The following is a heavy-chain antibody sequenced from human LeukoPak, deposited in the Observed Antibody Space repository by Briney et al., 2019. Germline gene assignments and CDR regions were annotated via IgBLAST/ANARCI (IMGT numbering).Heavy chain of an antibody. J-gene: IGHJ6*02. V-gene: IGHV4-59*01. D-gene: IGHD3-16*01. CDR1: GGSISSYY. CDR3: ARDRFPHGMDV. CDR2: IYYSGST. Sequence: PSETLSLTCTVSGGSISSYYWSWIRQPPGKGLEWIGYIYYSGSTNYNPSLKSRVTISVDTSKNQFSLKLSSVTAADTAVYYCARDRFPHGMDVRGQGTTVTVSS.